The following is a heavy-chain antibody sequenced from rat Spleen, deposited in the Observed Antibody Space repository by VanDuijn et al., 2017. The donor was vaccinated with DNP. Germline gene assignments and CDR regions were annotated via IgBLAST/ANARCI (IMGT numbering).Heavy chain of an antibody. J-gene: IGHJ3*01. CDR2: ITYDGSRT. CDR1: GFTFSDCA. D-gene: IGHD1-7*01. V-gene: IGHV5-7*01. Sequence: EVQLVESGGGLVQPGNSLKLSCAASGFTFSDCAMAWVRRSPKKGLEWVATITYDGSRTYYRDSVKGRFTISRDNAKNTLYLQMDSLRSEDTATYYCARQGSYYGYGWFAYWGQGTLVTVSS. CDR3: ARQGSYYGYGWFAY.